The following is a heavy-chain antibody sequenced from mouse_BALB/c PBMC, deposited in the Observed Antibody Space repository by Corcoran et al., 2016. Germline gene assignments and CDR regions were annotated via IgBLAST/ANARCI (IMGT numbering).Heavy chain of an antibody. D-gene: IGHD1-1*01. Sequence: EVQLLETGVGFVQPGGSRGLSWVGSGFTFSGFWMSWVRQTPGKTLEWIGDINSDGSAINYAPSIKDRFTIFRDNDKSTLYMQMSNVRSEGTATYFGMRDGSSYWDVDVWGAGTTVTVSS. J-gene: IGHJ1*01. CDR1: GFTFSGFW. CDR3: MRDGSSYWDVDV. V-gene: IGHV11-2*02. CDR2: INSDGSAI.